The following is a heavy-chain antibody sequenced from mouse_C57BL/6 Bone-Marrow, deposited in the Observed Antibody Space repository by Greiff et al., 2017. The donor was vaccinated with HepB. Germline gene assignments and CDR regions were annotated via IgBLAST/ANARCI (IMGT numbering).Heavy chain of an antibody. J-gene: IGHJ3*01. V-gene: IGHV1-19*01. D-gene: IGHD2-3*01. CDR2: INPYNGGT. CDR3: ARDGMVPAWFAY. Sequence: EVQLVESGPVLVKPGASVKMSCKASGYTFTDYYMNWVKQSHGKSLEWIGVINPYNGGTSYNQKFKGKATLTVDKSSSTAYMQLSSLTSEDSAVYYCARDGMVPAWFAYWGQGTLVTVSA. CDR1: GYTFTDYY.